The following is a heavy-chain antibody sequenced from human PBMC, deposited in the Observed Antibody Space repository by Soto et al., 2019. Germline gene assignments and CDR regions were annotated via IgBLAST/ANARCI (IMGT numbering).Heavy chain of an antibody. CDR1: GGTFSSYA. CDR2: VIPIFGTA. V-gene: IGHV1-69*01. CDR3: ARVDSGGVVGAFVGMEV. D-gene: IGHD1-26*01. J-gene: IGHJ6*02. Sequence: QVQLVQSGAEVKKPGSSVKVSCKASGGTFSSYAISWVRQAPGQGLEWMGGVIPIFGTANYAQKFQGRVTITADESTSTAYMERSSLRSEDTAVYHCARVDSGGVVGAFVGMEVWGQGTTVTVSS.